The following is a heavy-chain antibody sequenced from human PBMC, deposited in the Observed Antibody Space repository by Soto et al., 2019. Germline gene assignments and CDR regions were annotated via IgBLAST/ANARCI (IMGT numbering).Heavy chain of an antibody. V-gene: IGHV4-59*08. CDR1: GGSISSYY. CDR3: ARVGPWVPYYYDSSPYTFENWFDP. Sequence: PSETLSLTCTVSGGSISSYYWSWIRQPPGKGLEWIGYIYYSGSTNYNPSLNSRVTLSIDMTNNHVSLILNSATAADTAVYYCARVGPWVPYYYDSSPYTFENWFDPWGQGTLVTVSS. CDR2: IYYSGST. D-gene: IGHD3-22*01. J-gene: IGHJ5*02.